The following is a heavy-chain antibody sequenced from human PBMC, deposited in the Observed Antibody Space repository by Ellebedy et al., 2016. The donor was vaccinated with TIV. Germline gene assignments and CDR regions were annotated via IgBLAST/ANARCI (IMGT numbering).Heavy chain of an antibody. CDR1: GFTFSSYA. CDR3: AKNSGYSYGTDYYYYYGMDV. CDR2: ISGSGGST. V-gene: IGHV3-23*01. J-gene: IGHJ6*02. Sequence: GGSLRLXCAASGFTFSSYAMSWVRQAPGKGLEWVLAISGSGGSTYYADSVKGRFTISRDNSKNTLYLQMNSLRAEDTAVYYCAKNSGYSYGTDYYYYYGMDVWGQGTTVTVSS. D-gene: IGHD5-18*01.